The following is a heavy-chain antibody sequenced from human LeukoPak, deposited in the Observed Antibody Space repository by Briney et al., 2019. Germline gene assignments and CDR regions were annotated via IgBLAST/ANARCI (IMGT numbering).Heavy chain of an antibody. V-gene: IGHV1-2*02. Sequence: ASVKVSCKASGYTFTGYYMHWVRQAPGQGLEWMGWINPNSGGTNYAQKFQGRVTMTRDTSISTAYMGLSRLRSDDTAVYYCAREDNWNGGAFDIWGQGTMVTVSS. CDR3: AREDNWNGGAFDI. D-gene: IGHD1-20*01. J-gene: IGHJ3*02. CDR2: INPNSGGT. CDR1: GYTFTGYY.